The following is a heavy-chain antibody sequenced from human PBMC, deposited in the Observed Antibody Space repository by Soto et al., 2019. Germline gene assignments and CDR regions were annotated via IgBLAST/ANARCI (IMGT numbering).Heavy chain of an antibody. CDR3: AREGCVSGRLCRFWFDP. CDR1: GGSISSGGYS. J-gene: IGHJ5*02. V-gene: IGHV4-30-2*01. Sequence: QLQLQESGSGLVKPSQTLSLTCAVSGGSISSGGYSWSWIRQPQGKGLEWIGYIYHSGSTYYNPSLKNRVTISVDRYKNQFSVKLTDVTAADTAVYYLAREGCVSGRLCRFWFDPWGQGTPVTVSS. CDR2: IYHSGST. D-gene: IGHD3-16*01.